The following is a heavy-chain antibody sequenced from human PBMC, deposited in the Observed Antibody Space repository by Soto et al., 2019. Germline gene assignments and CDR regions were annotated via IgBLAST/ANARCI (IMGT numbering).Heavy chain of an antibody. V-gene: IGHV4-31*02. CDR2: GST. Sequence: GSTYYNPSLKSRVTISVDTSKNQFSLKLSSVTVADTAVYYCARDYRYCSGGSCYSFWFDPWGQGTLVTVSS. CDR3: ARDYRYCSGGSCYSFWFDP. D-gene: IGHD2-15*01. J-gene: IGHJ5*02.